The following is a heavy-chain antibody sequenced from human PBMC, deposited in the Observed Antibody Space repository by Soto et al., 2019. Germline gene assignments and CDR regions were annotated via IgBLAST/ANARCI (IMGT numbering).Heavy chain of an antibody. CDR1: RYTFTNYA. D-gene: IGHD2-8*01. V-gene: IGHV1-3*04. CDR2: INTGNGNT. J-gene: IGHJ4*02. CDR3: TRSYCTNDVCYSNFDY. Sequence: QVQLVQSGAEVRKPGASVKVSCKASRYTFTNYAVHWVRQAPGQRLELMGWINTGNGNTKYSQKFQGRVTITRDTSASTAYMELSSLRSEDTAVYYCTRSYCTNDVCYSNFDYWGQGTLVTVSS.